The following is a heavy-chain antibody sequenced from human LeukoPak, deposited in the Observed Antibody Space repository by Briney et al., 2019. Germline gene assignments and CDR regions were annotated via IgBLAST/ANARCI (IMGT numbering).Heavy chain of an antibody. CDR1: GGTFSSYA. Sequence: GASVKVSCKASGGTFSSYAISWVRQAPGQGLEWMGRIIPILGIANYAQKFQGRVTITADKSTSTAYMELSGLRSEDTAVYYCARASYCGGDCYSPTEYWGQGTLVTVSS. V-gene: IGHV1-69*04. D-gene: IGHD2-21*02. CDR3: ARASYCGGDCYSPTEY. J-gene: IGHJ4*02. CDR2: IIPILGIA.